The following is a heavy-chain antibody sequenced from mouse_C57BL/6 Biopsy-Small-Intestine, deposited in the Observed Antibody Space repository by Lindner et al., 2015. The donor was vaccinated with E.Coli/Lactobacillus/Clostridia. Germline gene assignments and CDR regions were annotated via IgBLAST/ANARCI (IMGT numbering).Heavy chain of an antibody. CDR3: VRYDYDYYAMDY. CDR1: GFSFNTYA. D-gene: IGHD2-4*01. Sequence: VQLQKSGGGLVQPKGSLKLSCAASGFSFNTYAMNWVRQAPGKGLEWVARIRSKSNNYATYYADSVKDRFTISRDDSESMLYLQMNNLKTEDTAMYYCVRYDYDYYAMDYWGQGTSVTVSS. CDR2: IRSKSNNYAT. V-gene: IGHV10-1*01. J-gene: IGHJ4*01.